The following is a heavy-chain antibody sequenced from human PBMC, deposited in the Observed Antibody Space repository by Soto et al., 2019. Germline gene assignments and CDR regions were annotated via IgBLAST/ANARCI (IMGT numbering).Heavy chain of an antibody. CDR3: ARRYCSSTSCYRETNWFDP. CDR2: IYYSGST. J-gene: IGHJ5*02. CDR1: GGSISSSSYY. D-gene: IGHD2-2*01. Sequence: SETLSLTCTVSGGSISSSSYYWGWIRQPPGKGLEWIGSIYYSGSTYYNPSLKSRVTISVDTSKNQFSLKLSSVTAADTAVYYCARRYCSSTSCYRETNWFDPWGQGTLVTVSS. V-gene: IGHV4-39*01.